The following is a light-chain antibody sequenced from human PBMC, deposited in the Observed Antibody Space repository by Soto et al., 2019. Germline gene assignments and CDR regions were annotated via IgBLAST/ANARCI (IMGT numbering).Light chain of an antibody. CDR3: QQYGSSGT. CDR2: GAS. CDR1: QSVSNNY. Sequence: EIVLTQSPGTLSLSPGERSTLSCRASQSVSNNYLAWYQQKPGQAPRLLIYGASNRATGIPDRFSGSGSGKDFNLTISRLEPDDFAVYYCQQYGSSGTFGQGTKVEI. J-gene: IGKJ1*01. V-gene: IGKV3-20*01.